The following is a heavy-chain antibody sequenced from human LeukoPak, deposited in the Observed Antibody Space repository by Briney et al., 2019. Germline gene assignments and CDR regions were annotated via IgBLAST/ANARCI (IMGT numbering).Heavy chain of an antibody. CDR2: IYTSENT. CDR3: AREGDYGDYSKSFYYMDV. CDR1: GGYIGSYY. J-gene: IGHJ6*03. Sequence: SETLSLTYTVSGGYIGSYYWSWIRQPAGKGLEWIGRIYTSENTDYNPSLKSRVTISVDMSTSQFSLRLTSVAAADTAVYYCAREGDYGDYSKSFYYMDVWGKGTTVTVSS. V-gene: IGHV4-4*07. D-gene: IGHD4-17*01.